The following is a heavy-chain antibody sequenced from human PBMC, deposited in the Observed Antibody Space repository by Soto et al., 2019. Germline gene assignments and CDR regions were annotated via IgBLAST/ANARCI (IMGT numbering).Heavy chain of an antibody. CDR2: ISGSGGST. CDR3: AKIRYPGTTSWGMDV. J-gene: IGHJ6*02. D-gene: IGHD1-7*01. Sequence: PGGSLRLCCAASGFTFSSYAMSWVRQAPGKGLGWVSAISGSGGSTYYADSVKGRFTISRDNSKNTLYLQMNSLRAEDTAVYYCAKIRYPGTTSWGMDVWGQGTTVTVSS. V-gene: IGHV3-23*01. CDR1: GFTFSSYA.